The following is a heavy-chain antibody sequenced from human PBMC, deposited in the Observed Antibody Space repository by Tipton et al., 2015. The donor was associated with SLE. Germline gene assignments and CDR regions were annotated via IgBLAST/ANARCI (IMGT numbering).Heavy chain of an antibody. Sequence: GSLRLSCAASGFTFDDYGMSWVRQAPGKGLEWVSGINWNGGNTGYADSVKGRFTVSRDNAKNSLYLQMNSLRAEDTALYYCARVKYSSGSYYFDYWGQGTLVTVSS. J-gene: IGHJ4*02. CDR2: INWNGGNT. CDR1: GFTFDDYG. V-gene: IGHV3-20*04. CDR3: ARVKYSSGSYYFDY. D-gene: IGHD6-19*01.